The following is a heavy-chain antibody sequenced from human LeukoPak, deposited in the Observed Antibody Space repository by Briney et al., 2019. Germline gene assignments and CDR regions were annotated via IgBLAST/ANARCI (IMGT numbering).Heavy chain of an antibody. CDR1: RDTFSSYS. V-gene: IGHV1-69*06. Sequence: PVKVSCKASRDTFSSYSISWVRQPPGQGREWMGEIIPMFGAANYAQKFQARVTITADKSTSTVYMELRSLRSEDTAVYYCARPPPGYSSSWFQFWGQGTLVTVSS. CDR3: ARPPPGYSSSWFQF. CDR2: IIPMFGAA. J-gene: IGHJ5*01. D-gene: IGHD6-13*01.